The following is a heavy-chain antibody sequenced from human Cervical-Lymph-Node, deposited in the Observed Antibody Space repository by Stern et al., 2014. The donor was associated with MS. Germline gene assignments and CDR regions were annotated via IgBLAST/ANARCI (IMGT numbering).Heavy chain of an antibody. V-gene: IGHV3-23*04. Sequence: VQLGQSGGRSVQPGESLRLSCAASGFTLSNFAMNWVRQAPGKGLEWVSGISSSGTNAYYADSVKGRFTVSRDNSKNTLYLQMNGLRAEDAAVYFCAKNWRLQVAGHFDYWGQGTLVTVPS. J-gene: IGHJ4*02. D-gene: IGHD4-11*01. CDR3: AKNWRLQVAGHFDY. CDR1: GFTLSNFA. CDR2: ISSSGTNA.